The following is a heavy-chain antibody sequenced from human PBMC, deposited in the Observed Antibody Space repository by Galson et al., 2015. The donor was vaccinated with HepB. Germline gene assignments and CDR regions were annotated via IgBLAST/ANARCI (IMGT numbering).Heavy chain of an antibody. CDR1: GFTFRIYG. CDR3: VKDVGRDLFGPGA. Sequence: SLRLSCAASGFTFRIYGMSWVRQAPGTGLEWVSGIDGSGDRTEYADSVQGRFIVSRDNSKNTLYLQISGLRVEHTAKYYCVKDVGRDLFGPGAWGQGTLVTVSS. CDR2: IDGSGDRT. V-gene: IGHV3-23*01. J-gene: IGHJ5*02. D-gene: IGHD3-10*01.